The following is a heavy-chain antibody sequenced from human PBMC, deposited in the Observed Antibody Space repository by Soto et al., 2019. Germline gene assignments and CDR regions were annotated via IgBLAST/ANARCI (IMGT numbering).Heavy chain of an antibody. CDR2: INPSGGST. CDR1: GYTFTSYY. Sequence: GASVKVSCKASGYTFTSYYMHWVRQAPGQGLEWMRIINPSGGSTSYAQKFQGRVTMTRDTSTSTVYMELSSLRSEDTAVYYCARGKRPVYSSSYPGGGYYYYYYMDVWGKGTTVTVSS. V-gene: IGHV1-46*03. D-gene: IGHD6-13*01. CDR3: ARGKRPVYSSSYPGGGYYYYYYMDV. J-gene: IGHJ6*03.